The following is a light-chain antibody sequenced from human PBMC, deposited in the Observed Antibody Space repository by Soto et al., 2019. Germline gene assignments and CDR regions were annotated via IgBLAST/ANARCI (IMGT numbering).Light chain of an antibody. CDR1: QSISTY. J-gene: IGKJ1*01. V-gene: IGKV1-5*03. CDR3: QHYNSYSEA. CDR2: RAS. Sequence: DIQMTQSPSSLSASLGNRVTITCRASQSISTYLNWYQKKPGKAPNLLIYRASTLKSGVPSRFSGSGSGTEFTLTISSLQPDDFATYYCQHYNSYSEAFGQGTKVDIK.